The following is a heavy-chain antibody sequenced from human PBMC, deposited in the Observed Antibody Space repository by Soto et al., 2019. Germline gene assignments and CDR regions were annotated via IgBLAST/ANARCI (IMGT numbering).Heavy chain of an antibody. D-gene: IGHD6-13*01. Sequence: GGSLRLSCAASGFTFSSYAMHWVRQAPGKGLEWVAVISYDGSNKYYADSVKGRFTISRDNSKNTLYLQMNSLRAEDTAVYYCARDSSTSSSWFPAYFDYWGQGTLVTVSS. CDR3: ARDSSTSSSWFPAYFDY. J-gene: IGHJ4*02. CDR1: GFTFSSYA. CDR2: ISYDGSNK. V-gene: IGHV3-30-3*01.